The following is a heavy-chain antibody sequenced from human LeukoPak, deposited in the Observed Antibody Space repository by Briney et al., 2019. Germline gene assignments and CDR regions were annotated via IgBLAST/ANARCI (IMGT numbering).Heavy chain of an antibody. CDR3: ARDSVIPGAARRGKWFDP. J-gene: IGHJ5*02. V-gene: IGHV3-48*04. D-gene: IGHD6-6*01. CDR2: ISSSSSTI. CDR1: GFTFSSYS. Sequence: GGSLRLSCAASGFTFSSYSMNWVRQAPGKGLEWVSYISSSSSTIYYADSVKGRFTISRDNAKNSLYLQMNSLRAEDTAVYYCARDSVIPGAARRGKWFDPWGQGTLVTVSS.